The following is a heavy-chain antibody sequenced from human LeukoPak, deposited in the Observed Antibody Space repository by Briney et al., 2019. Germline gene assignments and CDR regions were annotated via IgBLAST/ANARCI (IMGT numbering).Heavy chain of an antibody. D-gene: IGHD3-10*01. CDR2: IYYSGST. CDR3: ARGLTMVRGVTPGKYYMDV. J-gene: IGHJ6*03. Sequence: SETLSLTCTVSGCSISSGGYYWSWIRQHPGKGLEWIGYIYYSGSTYYNPSLKSRVTISVDTSKNQFSLKLSSVTAADTAVYYCARGLTMVRGVTPGKYYMDVWGKGTTVTVSS. V-gene: IGHV4-31*03. CDR1: GCSISSGGYY.